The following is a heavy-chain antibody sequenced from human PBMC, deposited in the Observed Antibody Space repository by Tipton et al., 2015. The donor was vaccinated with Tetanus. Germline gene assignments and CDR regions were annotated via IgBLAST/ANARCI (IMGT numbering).Heavy chain of an antibody. J-gene: IGHJ4*02. D-gene: IGHD3-10*01. CDR1: GGSMSTYY. CDR2: VYYTGST. V-gene: IGHV4-59*01. CDR3: ARSKLLWFGESLSGFDS. Sequence: TLSLTCTVSGGSMSTYYWSWIRQPPGKGLEWIGYVYYTGSTDYNPSLKSRVIISVDTSKSQFSLRLTSVTAADTAVYYCARSKLLWFGESLSGFDSWGQGTLVTVSA.